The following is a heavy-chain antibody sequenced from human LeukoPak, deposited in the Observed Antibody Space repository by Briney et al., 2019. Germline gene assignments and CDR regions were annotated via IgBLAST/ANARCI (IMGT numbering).Heavy chain of an antibody. J-gene: IGHJ4*02. D-gene: IGHD3-10*01. Sequence: GFAPQDGETIYPQKFQGTLTMTEHTSTDTTYMELSSLRSEDTAVYYCATGTMFRGVMGGDYWGQGTLVTVSS. CDR2: FAPQDGET. V-gene: IGHV1-24*01. CDR3: ATGTMFRGVMGGDY.